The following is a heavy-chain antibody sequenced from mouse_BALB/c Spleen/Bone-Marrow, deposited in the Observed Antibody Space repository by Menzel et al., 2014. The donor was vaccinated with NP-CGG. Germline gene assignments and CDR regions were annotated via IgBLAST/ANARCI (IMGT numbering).Heavy chain of an antibody. CDR1: GFTFSSFG. D-gene: IGHD1-1*01. Sequence: EVNVVESGGDLVKPGGSLKLSCAASGFTFSSFGMHWARQAPEKGLEWVAYISSGSSTIYYADIVMGRFTISRDNPKNTLFLQMTSLRSEDTAMYYCARSGSSSGYFDYWGQGTTLTVSS. CDR2: ISSGSSTI. J-gene: IGHJ2*01. CDR3: ARSGSSSGYFDY. V-gene: IGHV5-17*02.